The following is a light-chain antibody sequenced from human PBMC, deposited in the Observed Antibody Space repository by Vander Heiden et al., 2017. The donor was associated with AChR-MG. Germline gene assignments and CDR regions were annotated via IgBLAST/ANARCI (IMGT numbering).Light chain of an antibody. V-gene: IGLV2-14*01. CDR3: SSYTSSSTLL. CDR2: DVS. J-gene: IGLJ2*01. Sequence: QSALTQPASVSGSPGQSITISCTGTSSDVGAYNYVSWYQQHPGKAPKLMIYDVSNRPSGVSDRFSGSKSGNTASLTISGLQAEDEADYHCSSYTSSSTLLFGGGTKVTVL. CDR1: SSDVGAYNY.